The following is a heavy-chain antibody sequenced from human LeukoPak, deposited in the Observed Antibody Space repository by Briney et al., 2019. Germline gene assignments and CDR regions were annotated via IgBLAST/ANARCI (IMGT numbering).Heavy chain of an antibody. V-gene: IGHV4-59*12. Sequence: PSETLSLTCTVSSGSISSYFWTWIRQPPGKGLEWIGSIYYSGFTYYNPSLKSRVTISVDTSNNQFSLKLSSVTAADTAVYYCAKSYGDSMFNWFDPWGQGTLVTVSS. J-gene: IGHJ5*02. CDR2: IYYSGFT. CDR3: AKSYGDSMFNWFDP. CDR1: SGSISSYF. D-gene: IGHD4-17*01.